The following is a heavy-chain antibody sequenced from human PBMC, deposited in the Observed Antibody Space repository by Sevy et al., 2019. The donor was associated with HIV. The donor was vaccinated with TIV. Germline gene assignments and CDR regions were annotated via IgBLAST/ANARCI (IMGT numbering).Heavy chain of an antibody. CDR3: ARGGGNSEWGYYFDY. CDR1: GFTFNNAW. CDR2: IKSKTDGGTT. J-gene: IGHJ4*02. D-gene: IGHD2-21*02. V-gene: IGHV3-15*01. Sequence: GGSLRLSCAASGFTFNNAWLRWVRQAPGKGLEWVGRIKSKTDGGTTDYAAPVKGKFTISRDDSKNALYLQMNSLKTEDTAVYYCARGGGNSEWGYYFDYWGQGTLLTVSS.